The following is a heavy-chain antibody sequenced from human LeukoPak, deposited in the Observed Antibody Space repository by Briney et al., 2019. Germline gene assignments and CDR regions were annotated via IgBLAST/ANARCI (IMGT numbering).Heavy chain of an antibody. V-gene: IGHV1-69*05. J-gene: IGHJ4*02. CDR3: ARDNYGAEVDY. D-gene: IGHD4-11*01. Sequence: ASVKVSCKASGGTFSSDAISWVRQAPGQGLEWMGGIIPIFGTANYAQKFQGRVTITTDESTSTAYMELSSLRSEDTAVYYCARDNYGAEVDYWGQGTLVTVSS. CDR2: IIPIFGTA. CDR1: GGTFSSDA.